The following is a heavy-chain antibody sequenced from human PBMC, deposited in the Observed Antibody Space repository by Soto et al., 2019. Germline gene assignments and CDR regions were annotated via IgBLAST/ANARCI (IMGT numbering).Heavy chain of an antibody. D-gene: IGHD3-10*01. CDR3: AAGNNLTFGPPDYYYGMDV. J-gene: IGHJ6*02. Sequence: SVKVSCKASGFTFTSSAVQWVRQARGQRLEWIGWIVVGSGNTNYAQKFQERVTITRDMSTSTAYMELSSLRSEDTAVYYCAAGNNLTFGPPDYYYGMDVWGQGTTVTVSS. CDR2: IVVGSGNT. V-gene: IGHV1-58*01. CDR1: GFTFTSSA.